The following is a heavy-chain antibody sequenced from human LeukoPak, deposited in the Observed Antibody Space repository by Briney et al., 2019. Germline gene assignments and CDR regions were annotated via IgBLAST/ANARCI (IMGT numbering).Heavy chain of an antibody. CDR1: GFTFSDYY. J-gene: IGHJ5*02. D-gene: IGHD6-19*01. CDR2: ISSGSTYT. V-gene: IGHV3-11*06. CDR3: ARVSSSSTNWFDP. Sequence: GGSLRLSCAASGFTFSDYYMSWIRKAPGKGLEWVSYISSGSTYTNYADSVKGRFTISRDNAKNSLYLQMNSLRAEDTAVYYCARVSSSSTNWFDPWGQGTLVTVSS.